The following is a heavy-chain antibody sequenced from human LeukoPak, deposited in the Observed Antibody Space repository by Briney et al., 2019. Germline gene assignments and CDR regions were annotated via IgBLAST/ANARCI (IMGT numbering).Heavy chain of an antibody. J-gene: IGHJ6*03. V-gene: IGHV3-48*04. CDR2: ISSRSSTI. D-gene: IGHD3-10*01. Sequence: GGSLRLSCAASGFTFSSYSMNWVRQAPGKGLEWVSYISSRSSTIYYADSVKGRFTISRDNAKNSLYLQMNSLRAEDTAVYYCARGAPVFEAFYYYYYMDVWGKGTTVTVSS. CDR1: GFTFSSYS. CDR3: ARGAPVFEAFYYYYYMDV.